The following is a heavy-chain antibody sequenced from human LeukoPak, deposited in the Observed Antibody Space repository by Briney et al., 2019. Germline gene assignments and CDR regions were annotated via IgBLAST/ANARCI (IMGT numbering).Heavy chain of an antibody. CDR1: AYSFTSFW. J-gene: IGHJ3*02. CDR2: IYPGDSAT. CDR3: ARRVPNGNVVSAFDI. V-gene: IGHV5-51*01. D-gene: IGHD1-20*01. Sequence: PGESLKISCKGSAYSFTSFWIGWGRQMPGKGLEWMGIIYPGDSATRYSPSFQGQVTISADKSISTAYLQWSSLKGSDTAMYYCARRVPNGNVVSAFDIWGPGTMVTVSS.